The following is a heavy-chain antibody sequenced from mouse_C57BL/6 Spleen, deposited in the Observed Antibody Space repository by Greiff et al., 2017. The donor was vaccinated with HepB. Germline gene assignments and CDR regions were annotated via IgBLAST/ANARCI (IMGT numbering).Heavy chain of an antibody. D-gene: IGHD4-1*01. CDR2: INPNNGGT. Sequence: VQLKESGPELVKPGASVKIPCKASGYTFTDYNMDWVKQSHGKSLEWIGDINPNNGGTIYNQKFKGKATLTVDKSSSTAYMELRSLTSEDTAVYYCARLNWDEFAYWGQGTLVTVSA. CDR3: ARLNWDEFAY. J-gene: IGHJ3*01. V-gene: IGHV1-18*01. CDR1: GYTFTDYN.